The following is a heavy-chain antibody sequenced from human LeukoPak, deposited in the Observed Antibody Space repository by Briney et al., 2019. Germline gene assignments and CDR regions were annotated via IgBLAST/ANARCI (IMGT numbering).Heavy chain of an antibody. V-gene: IGHV3-66*01. CDR3: ARDRNNWFDP. Sequence: GGSLRLSCAASGFSLTNSYVSWVRQAPGKGLEWVSITYSNDRTYYADSVKGRLTISRDNSKNMVFLQMNTLRVEDTAMYYCARDRNNWFDPCGQGTLVTVSS. CDR1: GFSLTNSY. J-gene: IGHJ5*02. CDR2: TYSNDRT.